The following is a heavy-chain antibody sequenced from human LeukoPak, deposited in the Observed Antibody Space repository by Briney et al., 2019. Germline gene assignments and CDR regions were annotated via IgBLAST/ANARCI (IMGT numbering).Heavy chain of an antibody. CDR1: GYTLTELS. Sequence: SCKVSGYTLTELSMHWVRQAPGKGLEWVAVIYDGGTKHYADSVKGRFTISRDNSNDALYLQMNSLRAEDTAMYYCASWTHSGHEWQNGGAFDIWGQGTVVTVSA. J-gene: IGHJ3*02. CDR3: ASWTHSGHEWQNGGAFDI. CDR2: IYDGGTK. V-gene: IGHV3-30-3*01. D-gene: IGHD5-12*01.